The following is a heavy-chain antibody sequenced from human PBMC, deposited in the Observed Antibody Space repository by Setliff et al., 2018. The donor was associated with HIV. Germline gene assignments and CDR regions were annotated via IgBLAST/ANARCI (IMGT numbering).Heavy chain of an antibody. CDR3: GRSGGWWGHSNPHPFYYYMDV. Sequence: SVKVSCKVSGGTLGSYAINWVRQAPGQGLEWIGGIIPEFGVASHTPKMEGRPTVDADKSRTTIYMVLSNLRFDDTAVYYCGRSGGWWGHSNPHPFYYYMDVWGKGTSVTVSS. D-gene: IGHD2-15*01. CDR1: GGTLGSYA. J-gene: IGHJ6*03. V-gene: IGHV1-69*10. CDR2: IIPEFGVA.